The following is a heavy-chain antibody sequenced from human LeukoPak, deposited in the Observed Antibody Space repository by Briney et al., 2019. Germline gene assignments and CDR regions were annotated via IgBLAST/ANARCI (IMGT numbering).Heavy chain of an antibody. V-gene: IGHV3-23*01. Sequence: GGSLRLSCAASGFTFSSYAMSCVRQAPGKGLEWVSAISGSGGSTYYADSVKGRFTISKDNSNNTLYLQMNSLRADDTAVYYCAKDQSSSSLFWFDPWGQGTLVTVSS. CDR1: GFTFSSYA. D-gene: IGHD6-13*01. J-gene: IGHJ5*02. CDR3: AKDQSSSSLFWFDP. CDR2: ISGSGGST.